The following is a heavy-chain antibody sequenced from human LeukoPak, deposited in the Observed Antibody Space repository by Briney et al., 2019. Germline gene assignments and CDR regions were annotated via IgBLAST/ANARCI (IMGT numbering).Heavy chain of an antibody. D-gene: IGHD3-10*01. CDR3: GRPLQRGSWTQRALDY. V-gene: IGHV1-8*01. Sequence: ASVNVSCKASGYTFTSYDISWVRQATGQGLEWMGWMNPNSGNAGYAQRFQGRVTMTRNNSISTAYMELTSLRSEDTAVYYCGRPLQRGSWTQRALDYWGQGTLVTVSS. CDR1: GYTFTSYD. J-gene: IGHJ4*02. CDR2: MNPNSGNA.